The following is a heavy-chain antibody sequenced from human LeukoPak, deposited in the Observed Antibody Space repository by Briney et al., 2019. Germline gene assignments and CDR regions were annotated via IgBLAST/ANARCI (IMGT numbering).Heavy chain of an antibody. J-gene: IGHJ4*02. Sequence: GASVKVSCKASGYTCTGYYMHWGRQAPGQGLVWMVWINPNTGGTNYAQKFQGRVTMTRDTSISTAYMELRRLRSDDTAVYYCAREAMDSSGYADYWGQGTLVTVSS. D-gene: IGHD3-22*01. CDR3: AREAMDSSGYADY. V-gene: IGHV1-2*02. CDR2: INPNTGGT. CDR1: GYTCTGYY.